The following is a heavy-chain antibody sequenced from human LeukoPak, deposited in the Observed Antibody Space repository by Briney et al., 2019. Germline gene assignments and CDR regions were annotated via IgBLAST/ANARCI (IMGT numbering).Heavy chain of an antibody. CDR2: ISSNGGST. CDR3: ASVFWNGH. V-gene: IGHV3-64D*09. Sequence: GSLRLSCSASGFTFSSYGMHWVRQAPGKGLEHVSAISSNGGSTYYADSVKGRFTISRDNSKNTVYLQMSSLRAEDTAVYYCASVFWNGHWGQGTLVTVSS. CDR1: GFTFSSYG. D-gene: IGHD3-3*01. J-gene: IGHJ4*02.